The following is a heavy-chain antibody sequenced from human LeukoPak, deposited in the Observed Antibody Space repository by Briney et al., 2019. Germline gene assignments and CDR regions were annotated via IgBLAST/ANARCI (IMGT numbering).Heavy chain of an antibody. CDR1: GGSFSGYY. V-gene: IGHV4-34*01. CDR2: INHSGST. Sequence: PSETLSLTXAVYGGSFSGYYWSWIRQPPGKGLEWIGEINHSGSTNYNPSLKSRVTISVDTSKNQFSLKLSSVTAADTAVYYCARGRGGIFGVVIMRYYYYYYMDVWGKGTTVTVSS. D-gene: IGHD3-3*02. J-gene: IGHJ6*03. CDR3: ARGRGGIFGVVIMRYYYYYYMDV.